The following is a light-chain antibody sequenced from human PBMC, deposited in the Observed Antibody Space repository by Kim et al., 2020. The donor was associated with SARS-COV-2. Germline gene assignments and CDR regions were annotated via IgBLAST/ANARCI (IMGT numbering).Light chain of an antibody. J-gene: IGKJ1*01. CDR3: QQSFTSPT. Sequence: DIQMTQSPSSLSASVGDRVTITCRASQNINKFLNWFQQKPGKAPRLFIYAASSLQSGVPSRFSGSGSGTDFTLTISSLQPEDSATYYCQQSFTSPTFGQGTKVEIK. V-gene: IGKV1-39*01. CDR2: AAS. CDR1: QNINKF.